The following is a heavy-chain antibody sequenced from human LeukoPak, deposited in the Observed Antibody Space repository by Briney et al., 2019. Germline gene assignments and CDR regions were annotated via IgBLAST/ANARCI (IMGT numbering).Heavy chain of an antibody. V-gene: IGHV4-59*01. CDR3: ARVVRGLGWFDP. CDR1: GGYISDYY. J-gene: IGHJ5*02. Sequence: SETLSLTCTISGGYISDYYWGWIRQPPGKGLEWIGYVHSSGDTNYNSSLNSRVTISLDTSKNDFSLKLASVTAADTAVYYCARVVRGLGWFDPWGHGTLVTVSS. CDR2: VHSSGDT. D-gene: IGHD3-10*01.